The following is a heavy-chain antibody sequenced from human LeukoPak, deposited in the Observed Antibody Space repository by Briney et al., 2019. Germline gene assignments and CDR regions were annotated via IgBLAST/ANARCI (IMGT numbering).Heavy chain of an antibody. D-gene: IGHD3-3*01. Sequence: PSETLSLTCTVSGGTLNSFYWSWIRQPPGKGLEWIGYTYYSGSTNYNPSLKSRVTISVDTSKNQFSLKLSSVTAADTAVYYCARTTRPAHYDFWSGYYFDYWGQGTLVTVSS. J-gene: IGHJ4*02. CDR2: TYYSGST. CDR1: GGTLNSFY. V-gene: IGHV4-59*01. CDR3: ARTTRPAHYDFWSGYYFDY.